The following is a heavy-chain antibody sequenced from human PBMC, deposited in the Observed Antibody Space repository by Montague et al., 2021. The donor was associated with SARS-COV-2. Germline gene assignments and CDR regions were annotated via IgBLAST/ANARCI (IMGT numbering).Heavy chain of an antibody. CDR2: FDPEDVET. V-gene: IGHV1-24*01. Sequence: SGKVSCKVSGYHQFQITIHWLRQAPGKGLEWMGSFDPEDVETAYTETLKGRVAMTADSSTETAYMELTNLTSDDTAVYYCTTYSISGVVIYAFALWGQGTMVTVSS. J-gene: IGHJ3*01. D-gene: IGHD3-3*01. CDR3: TTYSISGVVIYAFAL. CDR1: GYHQFQIT.